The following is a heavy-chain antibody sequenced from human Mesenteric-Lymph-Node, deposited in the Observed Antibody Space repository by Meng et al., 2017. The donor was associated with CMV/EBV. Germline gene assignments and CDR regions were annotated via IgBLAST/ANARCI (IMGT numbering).Heavy chain of an antibody. Sequence: GESLKISCVASGFTVSNDHMSWARQPPGKGLEWVSVIDDVGRTFYVGSVKGRFTISRDNFKNTLYLQMNSLREEDTAVYYCARGDSSANGDYYYGMDVWGQGTSVTVSS. CDR3: ARGDSSANGDYYYGMDV. V-gene: IGHV3-53*01. CDR2: IDDVGRT. D-gene: IGHD6-19*01. J-gene: IGHJ6*02. CDR1: GFTVSNDH.